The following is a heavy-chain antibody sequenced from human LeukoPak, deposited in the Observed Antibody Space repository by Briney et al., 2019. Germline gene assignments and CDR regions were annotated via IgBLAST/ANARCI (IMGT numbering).Heavy chain of an antibody. CDR1: GYTCTSYG. J-gene: IGHJ4*02. V-gene: IGHV1-69*13. CDR3: ARTIIAAAGQYFDY. Sequence: SVNVSCKASGYTCTSYGISWVRQAPGQGLEWMGGIIPIFGTANSAQQSQGRVTITADESTSTAYMELSRLRSEDTAVYYCARTIIAAAGQYFDYWGQGTLVTVSS. D-gene: IGHD6-13*01. CDR2: IIPIFGTA.